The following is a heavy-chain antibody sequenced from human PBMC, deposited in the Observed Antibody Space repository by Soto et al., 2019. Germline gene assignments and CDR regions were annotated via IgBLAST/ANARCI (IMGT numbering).Heavy chain of an antibody. Sequence: QVQLVESGGGVVQPGRSLRLSCAASGFTFSSYGMHWVRQAPGKGLEWVAVISYDGSNEYYADSVKGRFTISRDNSKNTLSLQMNSLRAEDTAVYYCAKDVKSIAAPGIGFDYWGQGTLVTVSS. CDR2: ISYDGSNE. CDR1: GFTFSSYG. CDR3: AKDVKSIAAPGIGFDY. D-gene: IGHD6-13*01. V-gene: IGHV3-30*18. J-gene: IGHJ4*02.